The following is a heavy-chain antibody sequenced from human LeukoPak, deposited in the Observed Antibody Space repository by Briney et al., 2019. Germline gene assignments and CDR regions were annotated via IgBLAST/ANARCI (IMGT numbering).Heavy chain of an antibody. J-gene: IGHJ6*02. CDR1: GFIFGNYA. CDR3: AKGLWGAYYYGMDV. Sequence: GGSLRLFCAASGFIFGNYAMSWVRQAPGKGLEWVSVISGSGVTIDYADSVMGRFTISRDNSKNTLYLQLDSLRAEDTAVYFCAKGLWGAYYYGMDVWGQGTTVTVSS. CDR2: ISGSGVTI. D-gene: IGHD3-16*01. V-gene: IGHV3-23*01.